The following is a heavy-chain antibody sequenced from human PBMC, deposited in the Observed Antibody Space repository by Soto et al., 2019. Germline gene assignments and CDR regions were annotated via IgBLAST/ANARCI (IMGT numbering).Heavy chain of an antibody. CDR2: MSPNNGHT. Sequence: QVQLVQSGAEVKKPGASVTVSCKASGYTFTSHDINWVRQTTGQGLEWMGWMSPNNGHTGYAQNFQGRVSMTMNTSIRTAYMEVTGLRSDDTAVYYCARRQNHDHAWYFDLWGRGTPLTVSS. V-gene: IGHV1-8*01. CDR3: ARRQNHDHAWYFDL. J-gene: IGHJ2*01. CDR1: GYTFTSHD.